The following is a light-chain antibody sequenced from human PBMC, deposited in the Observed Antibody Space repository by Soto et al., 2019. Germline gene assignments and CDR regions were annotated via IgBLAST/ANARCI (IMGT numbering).Light chain of an antibody. V-gene: IGKV3-15*01. J-gene: IGKJ2*01. CDR1: QSVTNN. CDR3: QQYNNWPPMYT. Sequence: EIVLTQSPATLYVSPGERATLSCRASQSVTNNNLAWYQQKPGQAPRLLFYGASTRATGIPARFSGSGSGTEFTLTISSLQSEDFAVYYCQQYNNWPPMYTFGQGTKLEIK. CDR2: GAS.